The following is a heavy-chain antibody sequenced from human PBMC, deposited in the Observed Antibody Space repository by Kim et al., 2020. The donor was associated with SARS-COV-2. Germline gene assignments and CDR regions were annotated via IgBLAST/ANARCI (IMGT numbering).Heavy chain of an antibody. J-gene: IGHJ4*02. CDR1: GYTFTSYG. V-gene: IGHV1-18*04. CDR3: ARESTMGQQLVLRFFDY. Sequence: ASVKVSCKASGYTFTSYGISWVRQAPGQGLEWMGWISAYNGNTNYAQKLQGRVTMTTDTSTSTAYMELRSLRSDDTAVYYCARESTMGQQLVLRFFDYWGGGNRVTVSS. CDR2: ISAYNGNT. D-gene: IGHD6-13*01.